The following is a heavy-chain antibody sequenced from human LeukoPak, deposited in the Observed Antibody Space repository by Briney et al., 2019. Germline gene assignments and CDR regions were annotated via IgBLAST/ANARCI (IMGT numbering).Heavy chain of an antibody. V-gene: IGHV1-2*02. J-gene: IGHJ4*02. Sequence: ASMKVSCKTSGYTFTGSYVHWVRQAPGQGPEWLGWIDPKSGGTFYGRKFRGRVTMTGDTSISTAYMELSRLGSDDTAVYYCEIHLKVVVAASLDYWGQGTLVTVSS. CDR3: EIHLKVVVAASLDY. D-gene: IGHD2-15*01. CDR2: IDPKSGGT. CDR1: GYTFTGSY.